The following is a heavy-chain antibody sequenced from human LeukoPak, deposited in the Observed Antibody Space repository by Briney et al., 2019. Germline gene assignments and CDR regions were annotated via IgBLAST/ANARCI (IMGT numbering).Heavy chain of an antibody. D-gene: IGHD5-12*01. V-gene: IGHV3-7*01. CDR3: ARLGATRKWWFDP. CDR1: GFTFSSYA. J-gene: IGHJ5*02. Sequence: GGSLRLSCAASGFTFSSYAMSWVRQAPGKGLEWVANIKQDGSEKYYVDSVKGRFTISRDNAKNSLYLQMNSLRAEDTAVYYCARLGATRKWWFDPWGQGTLVTVSS. CDR2: IKQDGSEK.